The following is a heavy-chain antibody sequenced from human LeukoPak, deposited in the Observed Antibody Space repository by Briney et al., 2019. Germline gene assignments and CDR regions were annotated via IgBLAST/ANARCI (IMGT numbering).Heavy chain of an antibody. J-gene: IGHJ3*02. D-gene: IGHD3-10*01. CDR3: ALGAVRGLHAFDI. CDR1: GYGFTSYC. V-gene: IGHV5-51*01. CDR2: IYPGDSDT. Sequence: GESLKISCKGSGYGFTSYCIAWVRQVPGKGLEWMGIIYPGDSDTRYSPPFQGQVTISADKSVTTAYLQWSSLKASDTAMYYCALGAVRGLHAFDIWGQGTMVTVSS.